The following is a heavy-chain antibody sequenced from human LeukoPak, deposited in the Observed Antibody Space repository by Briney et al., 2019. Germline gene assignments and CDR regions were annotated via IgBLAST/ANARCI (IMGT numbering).Heavy chain of an antibody. V-gene: IGHV3-23*01. CDR1: GFTFSNYG. CDR2: INPGGGT. J-gene: IGHJ4*02. D-gene: IGHD3-16*01. CDR3: AKDGLLLWGSYSDS. Sequence: PGGSLRLSCEASGFTFSNYGMSWVRQAPGKGLEWVSGINPGGGTRYADSVKGRFIISSDNSKNTLYVQMSSLRAEDTALYFCAKDGLLLWGSYSDSWGQGTLVTVSS.